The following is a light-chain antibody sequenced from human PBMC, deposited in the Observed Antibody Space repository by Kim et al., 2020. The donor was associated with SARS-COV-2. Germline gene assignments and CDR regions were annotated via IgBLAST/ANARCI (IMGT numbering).Light chain of an antibody. Sequence: NFMLTQPHSVSASPGKTVAISCTRSSGSFGSTYVQWYQQRPGSAPTIVIYEDKKRPSGVPSRFSGSIDSSSNSASLTISGVETDDEADYYCQSYDATSLWVFSGGTQLTVL. CDR2: EDK. CDR1: SGSFGSTY. J-gene: IGLJ3*02. CDR3: QSYDATSLWV. V-gene: IGLV6-57*03.